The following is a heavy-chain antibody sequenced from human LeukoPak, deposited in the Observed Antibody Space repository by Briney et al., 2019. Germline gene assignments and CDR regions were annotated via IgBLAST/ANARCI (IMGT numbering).Heavy chain of an antibody. CDR2: INHNGETI. V-gene: IGHV3-48*02. J-gene: IGHJ4*02. Sequence: GGSLRLSCAASGFTVSSNYMSWVRQAPGKGLEWVSYINHNGETIYYPDFVKGRFTISRDNAKNLLYLQMNSLRDEDTAVYYCARDNDWAFDYWGQGTLVTVSS. CDR3: ARDNDWAFDY. CDR1: GFTVSSNY. D-gene: IGHD3-9*01.